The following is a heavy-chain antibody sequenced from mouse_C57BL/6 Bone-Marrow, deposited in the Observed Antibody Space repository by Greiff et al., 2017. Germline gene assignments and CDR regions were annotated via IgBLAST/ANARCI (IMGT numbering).Heavy chain of an antibody. V-gene: IGHV1-26*01. CDR1: GYTFTDYY. Sequence: VQLQQSGPELVKPGASVKISCKASGYTFTDYYMNWVKQSHGKSLEWIGDINPNNGGTSYNQKFKGKATLTVDKSSSTAYMELRSLTSEDSAVXYCGQYYGSRYYYAMDDWGTGTSVTVSS. CDR3: GQYYGSRYYYAMDD. D-gene: IGHD1-1*01. J-gene: IGHJ4*01. CDR2: INPNNGGT.